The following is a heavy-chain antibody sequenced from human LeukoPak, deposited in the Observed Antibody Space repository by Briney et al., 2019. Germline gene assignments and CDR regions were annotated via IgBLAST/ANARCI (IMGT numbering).Heavy chain of an antibody. D-gene: IGHD3-3*01. CDR1: GGSISSSSYY. CDR3: ARRVNYDPPYYFDY. J-gene: IGHJ4*02. CDR2: IYYSGST. Sequence: SETLSLTCTVSGGSISSSSYYWGWIRQPPGKGLEWIGSIYYSGSTYYNPSLKSRVTISVDTSKNQFSLKLSSVTAADTAVYYCARRVNYDPPYYFDYWGQGTLVTVSS. V-gene: IGHV4-39*01.